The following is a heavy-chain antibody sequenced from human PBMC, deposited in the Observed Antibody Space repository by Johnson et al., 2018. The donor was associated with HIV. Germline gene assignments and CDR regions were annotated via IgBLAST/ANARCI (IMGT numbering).Heavy chain of an antibody. CDR2: ISWNSGSI. CDR3: AKDIWGWELGRTLLDGFGI. Sequence: EVQLVESGGGLVQPGRSLRLSCAASGFTFDDYAMHWVRQAPGKGLEWVSVISWNSGSIGYADSVKGRFTISRDNAKNSLYLQMNSLRAEDTALYYCAKDIWGWELGRTLLDGFGIWGQGTMVTVSS. D-gene: IGHD1-26*01. J-gene: IGHJ3*02. V-gene: IGHV3-9*01. CDR1: GFTFDDYA.